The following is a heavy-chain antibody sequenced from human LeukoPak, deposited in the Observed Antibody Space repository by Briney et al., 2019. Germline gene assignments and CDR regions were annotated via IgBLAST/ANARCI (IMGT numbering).Heavy chain of an antibody. Sequence: GASVKVSCKASGYTFTSYGISWVRQAPGQGLEWMGWISAYNGNTNYAQKLQGRVTMTTDTSTSTAYMELRSLTSDDTAVYYCARDKAVTTELTQYSHHWGQGTLVTVSS. CDR1: GYTFTSYG. CDR2: ISAYNGNT. D-gene: IGHD4-11*01. V-gene: IGHV1-18*01. CDR3: ARDKAVTTELTQYSHH. J-gene: IGHJ1*01.